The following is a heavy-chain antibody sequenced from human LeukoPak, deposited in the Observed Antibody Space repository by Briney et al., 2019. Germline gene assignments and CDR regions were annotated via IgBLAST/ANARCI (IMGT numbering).Heavy chain of an antibody. Sequence: GVSLRLSCVASRFTLSSYWMNWVRQAPGKGLVWVARTNYDGSYTDYADSVKGRFIISRDNSKNTLYLQMNSLRAEDTAVYYCAKERTRVGATTYGYWGQGTLVTVSS. J-gene: IGHJ4*02. D-gene: IGHD1-26*01. CDR3: AKERTRVGATTYGY. CDR1: RFTLSSYW. CDR2: TNYDGSYT. V-gene: IGHV3-74*01.